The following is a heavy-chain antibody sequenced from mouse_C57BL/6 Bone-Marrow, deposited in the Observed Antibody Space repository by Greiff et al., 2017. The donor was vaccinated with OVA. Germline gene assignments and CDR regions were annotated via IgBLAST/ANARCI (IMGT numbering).Heavy chain of an antibody. D-gene: IGHD1-1*01. CDR3: SRYYYVSSYFDY. CDR2: IRNKANGYTT. CDR1: GFTFTDYY. J-gene: IGHJ2*01. Sequence: EVKLMESGGGLVQPGGSLSLSCAASGFTFTDYYMSWVRQPPGKALEWLGFIRNKANGYTTEYSASVKGRFTISIDPSPIFLYLLMNALRAEDTATYSCSRYYYVSSYFDYWGQGTTLTVSS. V-gene: IGHV7-3*01.